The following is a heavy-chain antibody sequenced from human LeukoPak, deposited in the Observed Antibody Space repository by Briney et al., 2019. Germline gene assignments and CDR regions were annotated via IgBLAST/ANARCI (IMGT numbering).Heavy chain of an antibody. Sequence: GASVTVSCKASGCTFSSYAISWVRQAPGQGLEWMGGIIPIFGTANYAQKFQGRVTITADESTSTAYMELSSLRSEDTAVYYCATGGVQLWLRTDYWGQGTLVTVSS. CDR2: IIPIFGTA. V-gene: IGHV1-69*01. CDR1: GCTFSSYA. J-gene: IGHJ4*02. D-gene: IGHD5-18*01. CDR3: ATGGVQLWLRTDY.